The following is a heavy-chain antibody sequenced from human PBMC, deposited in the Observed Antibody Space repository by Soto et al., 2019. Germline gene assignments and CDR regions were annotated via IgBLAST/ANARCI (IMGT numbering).Heavy chain of an antibody. Sequence: KPSETLSLTCTVSGGSISSDDYYWSWIRQPPGKGLEWIGYIYYSGRTNYNPSLNSRLTISVDTSKNQFSLKLSSVSAADTAVYFCAGDRSNSPDYFDYWGQGILVTVSS. J-gene: IGHJ4*02. CDR1: GGSISSDDYY. CDR2: IYYSGRT. CDR3: AGDRSNSPDYFDY. D-gene: IGHD6-13*01. V-gene: IGHV4-30-4*01.